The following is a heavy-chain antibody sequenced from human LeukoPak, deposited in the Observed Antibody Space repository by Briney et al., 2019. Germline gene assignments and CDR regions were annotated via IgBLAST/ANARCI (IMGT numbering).Heavy chain of an antibody. V-gene: IGHV4-59*08. D-gene: IGHD3-10*01. J-gene: IGHJ5*02. Sequence: PSETLSLTCSVSRGSISGYYWSWIRQPPGKGLEWIGNTHYSGSTNYNPSLKSRVTISVDTSKNQFSLKLSSVTAADTAVYYCARLLYYGSGSYYNWFDPWGQGTLVTVSS. CDR1: RGSISGYY. CDR2: THYSGST. CDR3: ARLLYYGSGSYYNWFDP.